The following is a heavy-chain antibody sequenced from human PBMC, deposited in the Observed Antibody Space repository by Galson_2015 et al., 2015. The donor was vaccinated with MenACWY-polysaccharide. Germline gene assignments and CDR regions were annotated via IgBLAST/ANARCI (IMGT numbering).Heavy chain of an antibody. CDR3: ARGGKYYYDSSGYLNWFDP. V-gene: IGHV1-8*01. J-gene: IGHJ5*02. D-gene: IGHD3-22*01. CDR2: MNPNSGNT. Sequence: SVKVSCKASGYSFSSYDINWVRQTTGQGLEWMGWMNPNSGNTGYAQKFQGRVTMTRNTSISIAYMELSSLRSEDTAVYYCARGGKYYYDSSGYLNWFDPWGQGTVVTVSS. CDR1: GYSFSSYD.